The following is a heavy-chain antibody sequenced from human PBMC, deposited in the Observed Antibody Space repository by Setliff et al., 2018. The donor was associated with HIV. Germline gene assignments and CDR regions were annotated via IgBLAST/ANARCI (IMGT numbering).Heavy chain of an antibody. D-gene: IGHD3-16*02. V-gene: IGHV1-18*01. CDR1: GGTFSSYA. CDR2: IDVNKGNT. J-gene: IGHJ4*02. CDR3: VRDGIIRTTRVFDY. Sequence: GASVKVSCKASGGTFSSYAISWVRQAPGQGLEWMGWIDVNKGNTNYAEKFQGRVTLTTDTSTNTAYMEVRSLTSDDTAVYYCVRDGIIRTTRVFDYWGQGTLVTVSS.